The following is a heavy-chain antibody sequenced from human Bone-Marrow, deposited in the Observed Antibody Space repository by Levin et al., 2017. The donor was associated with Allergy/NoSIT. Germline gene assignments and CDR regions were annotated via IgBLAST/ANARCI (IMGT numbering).Heavy chain of an antibody. CDR2: ITGSGGST. CDR1: GFTFSSYG. Sequence: GESLKISCAASGFTFSSYGMSWVRQAPGKGLEWVSGITGSGGSTYYADSVKGRFTISRDNSKNTLWLRMSSLRAEDTAVYYCAKDLALFICRSTSCSNIWGQGTTVTVSS. CDR3: AKDLALFICRSTSCSNI. V-gene: IGHV3-23*01. D-gene: IGHD2-2*01. J-gene: IGHJ6*02.